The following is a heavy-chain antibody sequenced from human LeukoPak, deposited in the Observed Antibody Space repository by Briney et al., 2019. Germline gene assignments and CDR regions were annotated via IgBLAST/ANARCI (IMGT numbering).Heavy chain of an antibody. CDR1: GGSISSYY. CDR2: IYYSGST. CDR3: AREIYYYDSSGYYYVNAFDI. D-gene: IGHD3-22*01. J-gene: IGHJ3*02. Sequence: TSETLSLTCTVSGGSISSYYWSWIRQPPGKGLEWIGSIYYSGSTYYNPSLKSRVTISVDTSKNQFSLKLSSVTAADTAVYYCAREIYYYDSSGYYYVNAFDIWGQGTMVTVSS. V-gene: IGHV4-39*02.